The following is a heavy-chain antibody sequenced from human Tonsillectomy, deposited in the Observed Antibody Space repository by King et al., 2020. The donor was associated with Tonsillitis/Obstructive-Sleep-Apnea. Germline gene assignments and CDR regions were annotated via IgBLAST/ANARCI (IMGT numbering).Heavy chain of an antibody. J-gene: IGHJ6*02. CDR3: ARNWAMIVVVTPLLDV. CDR2: ISYDGNKK. CDR1: GFTFSSYA. D-gene: IGHD3-22*01. Sequence: HVQLVESGGGVVHPGRSLRLSCAASGFTFSSYAMYWVRQAPGKGLEWVAVISYDGNKKHYSDSVKGRFTISRDNSKNTLYLQMNSLRTEDTAVYYCARNWAMIVVVTPLLDVWGQGTTVTVPS. V-gene: IGHV3-30*04.